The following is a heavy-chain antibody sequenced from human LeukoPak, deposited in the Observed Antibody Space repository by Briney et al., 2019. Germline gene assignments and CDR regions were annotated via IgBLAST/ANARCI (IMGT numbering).Heavy chain of an antibody. CDR2: INPSGGST. D-gene: IGHD1-7*01. CDR3: ARGRNDWNYFGI. J-gene: IGHJ3*02. CDR1: GYIFNNYY. V-gene: IGHV1-46*02. Sequence: ASVKVSCKASGYIFNNYYMQWVRQAPGQGLEWMGIINPSGGSTTYAQKFQGRVTLTRDMSTSTVHMELSSLRSEDTAVCYCARGRNDWNYFGIWGQGTLVTVSS.